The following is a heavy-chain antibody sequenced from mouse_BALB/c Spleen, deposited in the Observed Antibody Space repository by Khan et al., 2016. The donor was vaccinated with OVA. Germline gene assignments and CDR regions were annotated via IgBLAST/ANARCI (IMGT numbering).Heavy chain of an antibody. CDR1: GYTFISYW. J-gene: IGHJ3*01. Sequence: QVQLQESGPELAKPGASVKMSCKASGYTFISYWMHWVKQRPGQGLEWIGYINPITGYTEYNQKFKDQATLTADKYSSTAYIQLSSLTSEAAAVYFCARAGVYASDYAWFAYWGQGTVGTVSA. CDR3: ARAGVYASDYAWFAY. V-gene: IGHV1-7*01. D-gene: IGHD2-3*01. CDR2: INPITGYT.